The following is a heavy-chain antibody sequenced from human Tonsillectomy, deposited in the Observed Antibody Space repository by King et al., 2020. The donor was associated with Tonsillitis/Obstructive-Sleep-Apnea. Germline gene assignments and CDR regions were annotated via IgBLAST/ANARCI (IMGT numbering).Heavy chain of an antibody. Sequence: QLVQSGAEVKKPGSSVKVSCKASGGTFSSYAISWVRQAPGQGLEWMGGIIPIFGTANYAQKFQGRVTITADESTSKAYMELSSLRSEDTAVYYCAPQLYSYGTNWFDPWGQGTLFTVSS. CDR3: APQLYSYGTNWFDP. J-gene: IGHJ5*02. V-gene: IGHV1-69*01. D-gene: IGHD5-18*01. CDR1: GGTFSSYA. CDR2: IIPIFGTA.